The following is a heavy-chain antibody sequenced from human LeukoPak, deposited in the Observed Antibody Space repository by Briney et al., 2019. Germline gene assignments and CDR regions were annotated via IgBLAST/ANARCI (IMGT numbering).Heavy chain of an antibody. CDR1: GFTFSSYA. J-gene: IGHJ3*02. D-gene: IGHD3-10*01. CDR3: ARLKSAEFTMVREEAFDI. Sequence: PGGSLRLSCAASGFTFSSYAMHWVRQAPGKGLEWVAVISYDGSNKYYADSVKGRFTISRDNSKNTLYLQMNSLRAEDTAVYYCARLKSAEFTMVREEAFDIWGQGTMVTVSS. V-gene: IGHV3-30-3*01. CDR2: ISYDGSNK.